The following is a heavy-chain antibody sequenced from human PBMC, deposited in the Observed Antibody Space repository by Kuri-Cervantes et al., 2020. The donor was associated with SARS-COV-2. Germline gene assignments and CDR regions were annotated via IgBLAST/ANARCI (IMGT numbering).Heavy chain of an antibody. V-gene: IGHV1-8*01. Sequence: ASVKVSCKVSGYTLTELSMHWVRQAPGKGLEWMGWMNPNSANTGFAQRLQGRVTMTRNTSISTAYMELSSLRSEDTAVYYCARALVVPAAAGGYYYYGMDVWGQGTTVTVSS. CDR3: ARALVVPAAAGGYYYYGMDV. CDR1: GYTLTELS. D-gene: IGHD2-2*01. J-gene: IGHJ6*02. CDR2: MNPNSANT.